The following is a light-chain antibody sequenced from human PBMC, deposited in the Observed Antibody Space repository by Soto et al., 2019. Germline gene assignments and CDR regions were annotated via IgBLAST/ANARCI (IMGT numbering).Light chain of an antibody. V-gene: IGKV1-5*03. Sequence: DIQMTQSPSTLSASGGDRVTITCXASQSISVWLAWYQQKAGKAPNLLIYKASRLESGVPSRFSGSGSETEFTLTISGLQPGDSATYYCQQYNSYSPTFGQGTKVAIK. CDR2: KAS. CDR3: QQYNSYSPT. J-gene: IGKJ1*01. CDR1: QSISVW.